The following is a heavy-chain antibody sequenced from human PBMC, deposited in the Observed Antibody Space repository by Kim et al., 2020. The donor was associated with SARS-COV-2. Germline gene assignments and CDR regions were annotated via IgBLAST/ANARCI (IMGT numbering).Heavy chain of an antibody. V-gene: IGHV3-9*01. CDR3: AKGRVDIVATYYYYYGMDV. J-gene: IGHJ6*02. Sequence: RFTISRDNAKNSLYLQMNSLRAEDTALYYCAKGRVDIVATYYYYYGMDVWGQGTTVTVSS. D-gene: IGHD5-12*01.